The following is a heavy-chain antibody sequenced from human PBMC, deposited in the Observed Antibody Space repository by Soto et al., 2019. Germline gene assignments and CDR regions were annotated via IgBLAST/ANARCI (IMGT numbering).Heavy chain of an antibody. D-gene: IGHD6-19*01. CDR1: GGSISSYY. J-gene: IGHJ5*02. CDR3: ARPVIAVAGNWFDP. V-gene: IGHV4-59*08. Sequence: SETLSLTCTVSGGSISSYYWSWIRQPPGKGLEWIGHIYYSGSTNYNPSLKSRVTISVDTSKNQFSLKLSSVTAADTAVYYCARPVIAVAGNWFDPWGQGTPVTVSS. CDR2: IYYSGST.